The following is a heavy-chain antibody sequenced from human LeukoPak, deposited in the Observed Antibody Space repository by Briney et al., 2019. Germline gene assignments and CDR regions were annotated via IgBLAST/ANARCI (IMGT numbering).Heavy chain of an antibody. J-gene: IGHJ4*02. D-gene: IGHD1-26*01. CDR3: ARVIGGSSVRGCPDY. CDR1: GFTFDDYG. V-gene: IGHV3-20*04. CDR2: INWNGGST. Sequence: GGSLRLSCAASGFTFDDYGMSWVRHAPGKGLEWVSGINWNGGSTGYADSVKGRFTISRDNAKNSLYLQMNSLRAEDTALYYCARVIGGSSVRGCPDYWGQGTLVTVSS.